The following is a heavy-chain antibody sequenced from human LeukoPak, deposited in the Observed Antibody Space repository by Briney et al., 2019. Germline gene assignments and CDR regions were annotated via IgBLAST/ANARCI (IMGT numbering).Heavy chain of an antibody. V-gene: IGHV4-39*01. Sequence: SETLSLTCTVSGGSISSSSYYWGWIRQPPGKGLEWIGSIYYSGSTYYNPSLKSRVTISVDTSKNQFSLKLSSVTAADTAVYYCARLHPTVGHWGQGTLVTVSS. CDR2: IYYSGST. CDR3: ARLHPTVGH. J-gene: IGHJ5*02. CDR1: GGSISSSSYY.